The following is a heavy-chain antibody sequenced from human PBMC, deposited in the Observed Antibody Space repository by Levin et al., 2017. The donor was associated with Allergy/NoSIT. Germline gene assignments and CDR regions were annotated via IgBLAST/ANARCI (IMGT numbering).Heavy chain of an antibody. Sequence: SQTLSLTCTVSGDSFTTSYWSWIRQPPGRGLEWIGYIRYDGNTNYNPSLKSRVTISLDTSKNEFSLNLRSVTAADTAVYFCAREYGGDWYFDLWGRGTLVTVSS. V-gene: IGHV4-59*01. D-gene: IGHD2-21*01. J-gene: IGHJ2*01. CDR2: IRYDGNT. CDR1: GDSFTTSY. CDR3: AREYGGDWYFDL.